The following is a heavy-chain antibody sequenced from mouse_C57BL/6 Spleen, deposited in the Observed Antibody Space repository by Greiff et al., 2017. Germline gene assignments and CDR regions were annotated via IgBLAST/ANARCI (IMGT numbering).Heavy chain of an antibody. J-gene: IGHJ4*01. CDR2: ISSGGDYI. Sequence: EVQLVESGEGLVKPGGSLKLSCAASGFTFSSYAMSWVRQTPGKRLEWVAYISSGGDYIYYADTVKGRFTISRDNARNTLYLQMSSLKSEDTAMYYCTRDYGNGAMDYWGQGTSVTVSS. CDR1: GFTFSSYA. CDR3: TRDYGNGAMDY. V-gene: IGHV5-9-1*02. D-gene: IGHD2-1*01.